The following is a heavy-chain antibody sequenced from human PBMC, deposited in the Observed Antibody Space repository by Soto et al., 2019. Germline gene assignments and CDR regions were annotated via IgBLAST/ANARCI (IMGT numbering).Heavy chain of an antibody. CDR3: ARIGWQYDKNDY. Sequence: PSETLSLTCAVYGGSFSGYYWSWIRQPPGKGLEWIGEINHSGSTNYNPSLKSRVTISVDTSKNQFSLKLSSVTAADTAVYYCARIGWQYDKNDYWGQGTLVTVSS. CDR1: GGSFSGYY. J-gene: IGHJ4*02. CDR2: INHSGST. D-gene: IGHD3-22*01. V-gene: IGHV4-34*01.